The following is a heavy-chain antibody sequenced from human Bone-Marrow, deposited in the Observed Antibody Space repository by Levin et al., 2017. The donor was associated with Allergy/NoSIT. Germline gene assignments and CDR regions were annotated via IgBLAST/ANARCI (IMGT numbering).Heavy chain of an antibody. CDR1: GYSFTGFY. D-gene: IGHD3-22*01. Sequence: ASVKVSCKASGYSFTGFYLHWIRQAPRQGLEWMGWISPNSGGTNYAQKFQGRVTMSRDTSISPAYIELSRLRSDDTAVYYCSRRPHYYDSSGYYGSHAFDIWGQGTMVTVSS. CDR2: ISPNSGGT. V-gene: IGHV1-2*02. J-gene: IGHJ3*02. CDR3: SRRPHYYDSSGYYGSHAFDI.